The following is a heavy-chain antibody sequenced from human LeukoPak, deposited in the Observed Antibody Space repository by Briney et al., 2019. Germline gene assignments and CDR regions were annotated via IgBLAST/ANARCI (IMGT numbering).Heavy chain of an antibody. Sequence: SETLSLTCTISGGSITSYHWSWIRQPPGKGLEWIGYIYYSGSTNYNPSLKSRVTISVDTSKNQFSLRLTSVTAADTAVYYCARGIPGRSIDYWGQGTLVTVSS. CDR2: IYYSGST. D-gene: IGHD6-13*01. V-gene: IGHV4-59*12. CDR3: ARGIPGRSIDY. J-gene: IGHJ4*02. CDR1: GGSITSYH.